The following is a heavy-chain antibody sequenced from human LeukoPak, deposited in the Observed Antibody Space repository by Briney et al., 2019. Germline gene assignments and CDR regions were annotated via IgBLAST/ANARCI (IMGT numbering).Heavy chain of an antibody. D-gene: IGHD6-25*01. CDR1: GFTFDDYA. CDR3: AKGSAAYYYYYMDV. CDR2: ISWDGGST. V-gene: IGHV3-43D*03. Sequence: GGSLRLSCAASGFTFDDYAMHWVRQAPGKGLEWVSLISWDGGSTYYADSVKGRFTISRDNSKNSLYLQKNSLRAEDTALYYCAKGSAAYYYYYMDVWGKGTTVTVSS. J-gene: IGHJ6*03.